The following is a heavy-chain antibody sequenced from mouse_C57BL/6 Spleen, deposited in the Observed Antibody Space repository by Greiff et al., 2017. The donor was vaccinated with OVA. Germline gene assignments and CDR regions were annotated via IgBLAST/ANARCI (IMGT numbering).Heavy chain of an antibody. CDR1: GFTFSSYA. D-gene: IGHD3-2*02. J-gene: IGHJ3*01. CDR3: AREWTAQATWGFAY. V-gene: IGHV5-4*01. Sequence: DVMLVESGGGLVKPGGSLKLSCAASGFTFSSYAMSWVRQTPEKRLEWVATISDGGSYTYYPDNVKGRFTISRDNAKNNLYLQMSHLKSEDTAMYYCAREWTAQATWGFAYWGQGTLVTVSA. CDR2: ISDGGSYT.